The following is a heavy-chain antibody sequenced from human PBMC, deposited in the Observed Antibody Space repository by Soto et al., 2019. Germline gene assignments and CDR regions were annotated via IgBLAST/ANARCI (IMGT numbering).Heavy chain of an antibody. J-gene: IGHJ4*02. Sequence: GGSLRLSCEASGFTFNTYSMHWVRQPPGKGLEWLAAIWYDGTQKYYADSVKGRLIISRDNSKKTLYLEMNSLRAEDTAVYYCARAGGTTVTGLWHFDSWGQGTLVTVSS. CDR2: IWYDGTQK. D-gene: IGHD4-17*01. V-gene: IGHV3-33*01. CDR1: GFTFNTYS. CDR3: ARAGGTTVTGLWHFDS.